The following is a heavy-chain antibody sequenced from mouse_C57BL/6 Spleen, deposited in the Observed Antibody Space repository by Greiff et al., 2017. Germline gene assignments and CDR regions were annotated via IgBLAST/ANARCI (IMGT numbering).Heavy chain of an antibody. J-gene: IGHJ1*03. Sequence: VQLQQSGPELVKPGASVKISCKASGYSFTGYNLNWVKQSNGKNLQWIGGIIPNYGTTSYNQKVKSKATLTVDQSSSTAYMQLNSLTAEDSAVYYCASGSGAWDRYFDVWGTGTTVTVSS. CDR1: GYSFTGYN. D-gene: IGHD3-3*01. CDR2: IIPNYGTT. CDR3: ASGSGAWDRYFDV. V-gene: IGHV1-39*01.